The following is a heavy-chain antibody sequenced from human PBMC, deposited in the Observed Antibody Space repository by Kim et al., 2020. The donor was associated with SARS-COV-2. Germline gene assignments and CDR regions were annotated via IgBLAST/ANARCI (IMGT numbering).Heavy chain of an antibody. V-gene: IGHV3-43D*03. CDR3: AKDLYRGKLGFGIAVAGSGDY. J-gene: IGHJ4*02. Sequence: GGSLRLSCAASGFTFDDYAMHWVRQAPGKGLEWVSLISWDGGSTYYADSVKGRFTISRDNSKNSLYLQMNSLRAEDTALYYCAKDLYRGKLGFGIAVAGSGDYWGQGTLVTVSS. D-gene: IGHD6-19*01. CDR2: ISWDGGST. CDR1: GFTFDDYA.